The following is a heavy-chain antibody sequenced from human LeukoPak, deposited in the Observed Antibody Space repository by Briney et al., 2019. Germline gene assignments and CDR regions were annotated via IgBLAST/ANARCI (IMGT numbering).Heavy chain of an antibody. CDR3: ARDPPPYGMDV. V-gene: IGHV4-4*02. CDR2: IYHNGNT. J-gene: IGHJ6*02. Sequence: ESGPGLVKPSETLSLTCVVSGDSISNNNWWSWVRQPPGKGLEWIGEIYHNGNTNYDPSLKSRVTISVDKSKNQFSLKLSSVTAADTAVYYRARDPPPYGMDVWGQGTTVTVSS. CDR1: GDSISNNNW.